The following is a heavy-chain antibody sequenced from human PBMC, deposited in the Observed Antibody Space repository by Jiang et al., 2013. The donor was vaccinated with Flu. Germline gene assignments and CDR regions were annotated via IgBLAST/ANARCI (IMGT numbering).Heavy chain of an antibody. D-gene: IGHD1-26*01. CDR2: ITTNTGNP. Sequence: SVKVSCKTSGYTFTGFSINWVRQAPGQGLEWMGWITTNTGNPTYAQGFTRRFVFSLDTSVSTAYLQITGLRAEDTAVYYCARDAASGRFDYWGQGSLVTVYS. V-gene: IGHV7-4-1*02. CDR3: ARDAASGRFDY. CDR1: GYTFTGFS. J-gene: IGHJ4*02.